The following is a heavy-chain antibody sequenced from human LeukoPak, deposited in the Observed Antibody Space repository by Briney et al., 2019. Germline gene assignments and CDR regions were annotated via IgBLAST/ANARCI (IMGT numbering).Heavy chain of an antibody. J-gene: IGHJ4*02. CDR2: INPNSGGT. CDR1: GYTFTGYY. V-gene: IGHV1-2*02. CDR3: AREHSSSSGKVFDY. D-gene: IGHD6-6*01. Sequence: ASVKVSCKASGYTFTGYYIHWVRQAPGQGLEWMGWINPNSGGTNYAQNFQGRVTMTRDTSISTAYMELSRLRSDDTAMYYRAREHSSSSGKVFDYWGQRTLVTVSS.